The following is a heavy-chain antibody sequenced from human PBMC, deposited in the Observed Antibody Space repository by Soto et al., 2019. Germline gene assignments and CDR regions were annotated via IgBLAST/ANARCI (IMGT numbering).Heavy chain of an antibody. D-gene: IGHD3-22*01. CDR1: GFTFSRYS. CDR3: ARGLGSDYDSSGYLYYYYYYGMDV. V-gene: IGHV3-21*01. Sequence: GGSLRLSCAASGFTFSRYSMNWVRQAPGKGLEWVSSISSSSSYIYYADSVKGRFTISRDNAKNSLYLQMNSLRAEDTAVYYCARGLGSDYDSSGYLYYYYYYGMDVWGQGTTVTVSS. J-gene: IGHJ6*02. CDR2: ISSSSSYI.